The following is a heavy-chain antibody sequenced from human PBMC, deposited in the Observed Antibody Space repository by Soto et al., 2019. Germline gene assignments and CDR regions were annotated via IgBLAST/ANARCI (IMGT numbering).Heavy chain of an antibody. D-gene: IGHD7-27*01. Sequence: GGSLRLSCAASGFTFDDYTMHWVHQAPGKGLEWVSLISWDGGSTYYADSVKGRFTISRDNSKNSLYLQMNSLRTEDTALYYCATETPELGGHSYYFDYWGQGTLVTVSS. J-gene: IGHJ4*02. V-gene: IGHV3-43*01. CDR3: ATETPELGGHSYYFDY. CDR2: ISWDGGST. CDR1: GFTFDDYT.